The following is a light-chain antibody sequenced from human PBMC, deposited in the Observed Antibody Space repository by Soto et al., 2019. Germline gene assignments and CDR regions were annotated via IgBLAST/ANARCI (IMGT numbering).Light chain of an antibody. CDR2: AAS. J-gene: IGKJ4*01. Sequence: QMTQSPSSLSASVGDRVTITCRASQGIDRWLDWYQQKPGEAPKVLIYAASTLRSGVPSRFSGSGYGTDFSLKISSLEPEDLGTYYCKQSKRSPLTFGGGTKVDIK. V-gene: IGKV1-12*01. CDR3: KQSKRSPLT. CDR1: QGIDRW.